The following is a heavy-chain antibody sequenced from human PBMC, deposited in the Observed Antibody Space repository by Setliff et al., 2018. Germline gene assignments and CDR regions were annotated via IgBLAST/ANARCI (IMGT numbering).Heavy chain of an antibody. CDR3: ARSDYGDYFAWDSYGMDV. D-gene: IGHD4-17*01. Sequence: GESLTISCKGSGYSFTSYWIAWVRQMPGKGLEWMGIIYPGDSDTRYSPSFQGQVTISADRSTRTAYPQWSSLKASDTAFYYCARSDYGDYFAWDSYGMDVWGQGTTVTVSS. CDR1: GYSFTSYW. CDR2: IYPGDSDT. V-gene: IGHV5-51*01. J-gene: IGHJ6*02.